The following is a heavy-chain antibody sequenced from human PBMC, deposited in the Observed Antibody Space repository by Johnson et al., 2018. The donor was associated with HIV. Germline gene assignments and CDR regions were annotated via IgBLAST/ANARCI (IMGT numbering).Heavy chain of an antibody. CDR1: GFTFSSYA. Sequence: QVQLVESGGGLVQPGGSLRLSCEASGFTFSSYAMHWVRQAPGKGLEWVAVISYDGSNKYYADSVKGRFTISRDNSKNTLYLQMNSLRAEDTAVYYCARYIAPFDDAFDIWGQGTMVTVSS. D-gene: IGHD5-12*01. CDR3: ARYIAPFDDAFDI. J-gene: IGHJ3*02. V-gene: IGHV3-30-3*01. CDR2: ISYDGSNK.